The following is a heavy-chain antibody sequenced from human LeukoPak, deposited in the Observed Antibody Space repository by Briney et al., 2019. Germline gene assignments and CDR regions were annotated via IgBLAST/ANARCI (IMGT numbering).Heavy chain of an antibody. Sequence: PSETLSLTCTVSGGSISSYYWSWIRQPPGKGLEWVGYIYYSGSTNYNPSLRSRVTISVDTSKNQFSLKLSSVTAADTAVYYCARANGGLDYWGQGTLVTVSS. CDR3: ARANGGLDY. CDR1: GGSISSYY. V-gene: IGHV4-59*01. J-gene: IGHJ4*02. D-gene: IGHD2-8*01. CDR2: IYYSGST.